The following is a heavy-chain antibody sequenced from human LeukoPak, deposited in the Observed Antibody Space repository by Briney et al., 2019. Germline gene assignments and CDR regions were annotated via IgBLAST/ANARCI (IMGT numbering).Heavy chain of an antibody. CDR1: GYTFTSYG. J-gene: IGHJ3*02. CDR2: ISAYNGNT. V-gene: IGHV1-18*01. CDR3: ARDVAIGDAFDI. Sequence: ASVKVSCKASGYTFTSYGISWVRQAPGQGLEWMGWISAYNGNTNYAQKLQGRVTMTTDASTSTAYMELRSLRSDDTAVYYCARDVAIGDAFDIWGQGTMVTVSS. D-gene: IGHD3-10*01.